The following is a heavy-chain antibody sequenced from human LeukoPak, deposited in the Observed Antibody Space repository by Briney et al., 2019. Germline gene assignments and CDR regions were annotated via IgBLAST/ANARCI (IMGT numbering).Heavy chain of an antibody. J-gene: IGHJ6*03. CDR3: ARDGSSWQNYYYYYMDV. Sequence: SPSETLSLTCTVSGGSISSYYWSWIRQPPGKGLEWIGYIYYSGSTNYNPSLKSRVTISVDTSKNQFSLKLSSVTAEDTAVYYCARDGSSWQNYYYYYMDVWGKGTTVTISS. CDR2: IYYSGST. V-gene: IGHV4-59*01. CDR1: GGSISSYY. D-gene: IGHD6-13*01.